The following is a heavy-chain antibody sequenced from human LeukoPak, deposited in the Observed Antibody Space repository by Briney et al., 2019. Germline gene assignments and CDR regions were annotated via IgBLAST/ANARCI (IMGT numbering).Heavy chain of an antibody. Sequence: GRSLRLSCAASGFTFSSYAMHWVRQAPGKGLEWVAVISYDGSNEYYADSVKGRFTISRDNSKNTLYLQMNSLRAEDTAVYYCAATGTTTFFHYYYYMDVWGKGTTVTVSS. CDR3: AATGTTTFFHYYYYMDV. CDR2: ISYDGSNE. V-gene: IGHV3-30*01. D-gene: IGHD1-7*01. J-gene: IGHJ6*03. CDR1: GFTFSSYA.